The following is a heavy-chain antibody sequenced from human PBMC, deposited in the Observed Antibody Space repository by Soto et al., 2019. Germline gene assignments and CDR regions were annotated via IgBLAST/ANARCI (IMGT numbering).Heavy chain of an antibody. V-gene: IGHV4-39*01. D-gene: IGHD2-21*01. CDR3: AKLPTGFPNWIDP. CDR2: IYKTGS. CDR1: GDSVSSTPYS. Sequence: PSETLSLTCTVSGDSVSSTPYSWGWLRQPPGKGLEWIGSIYKTGSSYNPSLKSRVTISQDTSKTQFSLKLSSMTAADTAIYYCAKLPTGFPNWIDPRGQGIPVTVSS. J-gene: IGHJ5*02.